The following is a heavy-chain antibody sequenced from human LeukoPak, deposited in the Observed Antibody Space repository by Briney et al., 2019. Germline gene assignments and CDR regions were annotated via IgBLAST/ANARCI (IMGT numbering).Heavy chain of an antibody. CDR3: ARDSPASPLGA. J-gene: IGHJ5*02. CDR1: GFTFSSYS. D-gene: IGHD3-16*01. CDR2: ISSSSSTI. Sequence: PGGSLRLSCAASGFTFSSYSMNWVRRAPGKGLEWVSYISSSSSTIYYADSVKGRFTISRDNAKNSLYLQMNSLRAEDTAVYYCARDSPASPLGAWGQGTLVTVSS. V-gene: IGHV3-48*01.